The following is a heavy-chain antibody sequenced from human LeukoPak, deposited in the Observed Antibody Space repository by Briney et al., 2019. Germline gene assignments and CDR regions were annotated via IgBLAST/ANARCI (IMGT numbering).Heavy chain of an antibody. CDR2: ISGSNTI. Sequence: PGGSLRLSCAASGFTFSNSEMNWVRRPSGKGLEWVSCISGSNTIYYADSVKGRFTISRDNAKNSLYLQMNNLRAEDTAVYYCARSTPSDFYFDYWGQGTLVTVSS. J-gene: IGHJ4*02. V-gene: IGHV3-48*03. CDR1: GFTFSNSE. D-gene: IGHD2-2*01. CDR3: ARSTPSDFYFDY.